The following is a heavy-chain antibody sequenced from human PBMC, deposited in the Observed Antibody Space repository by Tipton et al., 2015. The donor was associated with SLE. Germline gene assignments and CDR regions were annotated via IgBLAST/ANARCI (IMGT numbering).Heavy chain of an antibody. Sequence: TLSLTCAVYGGSFSGYYWSWIRQPPGKGLEWIGEINHSGSTNYNPSLKSRVTISVDTSKNQFSLKLSSVTAADTAVYYCARAYPGPGPCCFDDWGQGPLVPVSS. J-gene: IGHJ4*02. D-gene: IGHD1-14*01. CDR2: INHSGST. CDR1: GGSFSGYY. CDR3: ARAYPGPGPCCFDD. V-gene: IGHV4-34*01.